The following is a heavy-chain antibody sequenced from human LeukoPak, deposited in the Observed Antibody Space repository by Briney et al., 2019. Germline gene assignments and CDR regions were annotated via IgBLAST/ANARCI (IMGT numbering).Heavy chain of an antibody. CDR3: ARYSSGSYANGYDAFDI. Sequence: SETLSLTCTVSGGSISSYYWSWIRQPPGKGLEWIGYIYYSGSTNYNPSLKSRVTISVDTSKNQFSLKLSSVTAADTAVYYCARYSSGSYANGYDAFDIWGQGTMVTVSS. CDR1: GGSISSYY. V-gene: IGHV4-59*01. J-gene: IGHJ3*02. D-gene: IGHD6-25*01. CDR2: IYYSGST.